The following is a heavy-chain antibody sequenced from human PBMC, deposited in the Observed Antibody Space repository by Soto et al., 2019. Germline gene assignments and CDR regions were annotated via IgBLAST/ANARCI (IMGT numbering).Heavy chain of an antibody. CDR2: IYYRGNT. Sequence: SGTLSLTCTVSGDSINSDKYYWGWIRQPPGKGLEWIGSIYYRGNTYYNPSLQTRVTISLDKSKSQFSLRLNSVTAADSAVYFCARLEGLATISYYFDFWGQGAQVTVSS. V-gene: IGHV4-39*01. CDR1: GDSINSDKYY. CDR3: ARLEGLATISYYFDF. D-gene: IGHD3-9*01. J-gene: IGHJ4*02.